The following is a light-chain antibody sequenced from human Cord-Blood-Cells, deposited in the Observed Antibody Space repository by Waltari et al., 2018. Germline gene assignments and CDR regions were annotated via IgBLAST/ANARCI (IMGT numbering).Light chain of an antibody. CDR3: SSYTSSSTVV. CDR2: EVS. Sequence: QSALTQPASVSGSPGQSLTISCTGTSSDVGGYNYASWYQRHPGKAPKLMIYEVSNRPSGVSNRFSGSKSGNTASLTISGLQAEDEADYYCSSYTSSSTVVFGGGTKLTVL. V-gene: IGLV2-14*01. CDR1: SSDVGGYNY. J-gene: IGLJ2*01.